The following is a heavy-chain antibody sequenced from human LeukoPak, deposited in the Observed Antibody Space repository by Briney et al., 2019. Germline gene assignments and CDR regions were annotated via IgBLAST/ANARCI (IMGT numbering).Heavy chain of an antibody. Sequence: PSETLSLTCAVYGGSLSGYYWSWIRQPPGKGLEWIGEINHSGSTNYNPSLKSRVTISVDTSKNQFSLKLSSVTAADTAVYYCAKSTLDYYDSSGYYSYYYYYYMDVWGKGTTVTVSS. CDR3: AKSTLDYYDSSGYYSYYYYYYMDV. CDR1: GGSLSGYY. J-gene: IGHJ6*03. D-gene: IGHD3-22*01. V-gene: IGHV4-34*01. CDR2: INHSGST.